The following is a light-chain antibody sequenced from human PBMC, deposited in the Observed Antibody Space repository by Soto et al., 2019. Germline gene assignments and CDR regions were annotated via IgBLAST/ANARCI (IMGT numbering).Light chain of an antibody. CDR3: HSYDSSLSGYV. V-gene: IGLV1-40*01. CDR2: GNS. CDR1: SSNIGAGYD. J-gene: IGLJ1*01. Sequence: QSVLTQPPSVSGAPGQTVTISCTGSSSNIGAGYDVHWYQQLPGTAPKLLIYGNSNRPSGVPDRFSGSKSGTSASLAITGLQAEDEADYYCHSYDSSLSGYVFGTGTKLTVL.